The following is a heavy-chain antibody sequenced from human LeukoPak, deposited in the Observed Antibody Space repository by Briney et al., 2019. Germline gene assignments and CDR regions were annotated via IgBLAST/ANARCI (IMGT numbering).Heavy chain of an antibody. CDR2: ISGSGGST. J-gene: IGHJ3*02. CDR3: AKDRDDYVWGSYLGAFDI. V-gene: IGHV3-23*01. D-gene: IGHD3-16*01. CDR1: GFTFSSYA. Sequence: GGSLRLSCAASGFTFSSYAMSWVRQAPGKGLEWVSLISGSGGSTYYADSVKGRFTISRDNSKNTLYLQMNSLRAEDTAVFYCAKDRDDYVWGSYLGAFDIWGQGTMVTISS.